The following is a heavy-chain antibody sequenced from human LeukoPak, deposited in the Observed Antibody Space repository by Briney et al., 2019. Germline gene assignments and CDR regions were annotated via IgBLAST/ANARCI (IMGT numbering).Heavy chain of an antibody. CDR1: GFTFSSYA. CDR2: ISYDGSNK. J-gene: IGHJ4*02. D-gene: IGHD3-22*01. Sequence: PGGSLRLSCAASGFTFSSYAMHWVRQAPGKGLEWVAVISYDGSNKYYADSVKGRFTISRDNSKNTLYLQMNSLRAEDTAVYYCARDKDKGDSRSFDYWGQGTLVTVSS. CDR3: ARDKDKGDSRSFDY. V-gene: IGHV3-30-3*01.